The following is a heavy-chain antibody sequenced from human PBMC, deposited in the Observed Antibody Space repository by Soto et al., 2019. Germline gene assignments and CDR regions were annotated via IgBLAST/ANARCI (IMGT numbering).Heavy chain of an antibody. CDR1: GFIFTNFW. J-gene: IGHJ4*02. D-gene: IGHD6-13*01. CDR3: AKDSWYFDL. Sequence: HPGGSLRLSXEASGFIFTNFWMHWVRQVPGKGLVWVSRIDTSGSSTSYADSVKGRFTISRDNAKNTVSLQMNSLRAEDTGVYYCAKDSWYFDLWSQGSLVTVSS. CDR2: IDTSGSST. V-gene: IGHV3-74*01.